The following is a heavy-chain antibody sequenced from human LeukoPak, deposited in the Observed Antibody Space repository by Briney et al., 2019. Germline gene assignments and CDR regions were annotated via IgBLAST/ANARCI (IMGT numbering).Heavy chain of an antibody. CDR2: IYSAGDT. J-gene: IGHJ4*02. CDR3: ARGSRVGSSAWFYFDY. Sequence: GGSLRLSCAASGVTVSRNYMTCVRQAPGKGLEWVSDIYSAGDTYYADSVKGRFTLSRDNSMNTLYLQMNSLRVEDSAMYYCARGSRVGSSAWFYFDYWGQGTLVTVSS. V-gene: IGHV3-66*01. CDR1: GVTVSRNY. D-gene: IGHD6-19*01.